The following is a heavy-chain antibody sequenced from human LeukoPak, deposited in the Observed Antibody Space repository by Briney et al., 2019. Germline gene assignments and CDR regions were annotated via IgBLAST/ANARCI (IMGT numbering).Heavy chain of an antibody. CDR3: AKDPTSITATDTDY. CDR2: ISGSGGST. Sequence: GGSLRLSCAASKFTFSCYAMSWVRQAPGKGLEWVSAISGSGGSTYYADSVKGRFTISRDNSKNTLYLQMNSLRAEDTAVYYCAKDPTSITATDTDYWGQGTLVTVSS. D-gene: IGHD6-13*01. J-gene: IGHJ4*02. CDR1: KFTFSCYA. V-gene: IGHV3-23*01.